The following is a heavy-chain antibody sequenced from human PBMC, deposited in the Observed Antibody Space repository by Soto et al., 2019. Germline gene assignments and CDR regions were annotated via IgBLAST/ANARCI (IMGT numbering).Heavy chain of an antibody. CDR2: IWYDGSNK. V-gene: IGHV3-33*01. Sequence: GGSLRLSCAASGFTFSSYGMHWVRQAPGKGLEWVAVIWYDGSNKYYADSVKGRFTISRDNSKNTLYLQMNSLRAEDTAVCYCARSRYGDYYYYGMDVWGQGTTVTVSS. CDR1: GFTFSSYG. D-gene: IGHD4-17*01. J-gene: IGHJ6*02. CDR3: ARSRYGDYYYYGMDV.